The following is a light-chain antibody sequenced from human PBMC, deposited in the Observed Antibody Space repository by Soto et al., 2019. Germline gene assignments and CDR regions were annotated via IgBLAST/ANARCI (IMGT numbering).Light chain of an antibody. CDR2: KAS. CDR3: QQYNSYSRT. CDR1: QSISSW. J-gene: IGKJ2*02. V-gene: IGKV1-5*03. Sequence: DIQMTQSPSTLSASVGDRVTITCRANQSISSWLAWYQQKPGKAPKLLIYKASSLESGVPSRFSGSGSGTEFTLTISSLQPDDFATYYCQQYNSYSRTFGQGTKLEIK.